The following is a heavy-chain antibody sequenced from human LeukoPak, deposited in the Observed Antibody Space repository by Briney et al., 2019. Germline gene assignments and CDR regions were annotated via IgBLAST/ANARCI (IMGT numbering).Heavy chain of an antibody. D-gene: IGHD2-2*02. CDR3: ARGSVVVPAAIIPYFDY. J-gene: IGHJ4*02. Sequence: PSETLSLTCTVSGGSISSYYWSWIRQPPGKGLEWIGYIYYSGSTNYNPSLKSRVTISVDTSKNQFSLKLSSVTAADTAVYYCARGSVVVPAAIIPYFDYWGQGTLVTVSS. V-gene: IGHV4-59*01. CDR2: IYYSGST. CDR1: GGSISSYY.